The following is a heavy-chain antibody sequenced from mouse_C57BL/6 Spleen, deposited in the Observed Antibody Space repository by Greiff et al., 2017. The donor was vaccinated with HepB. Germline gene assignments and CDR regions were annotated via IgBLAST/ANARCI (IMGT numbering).Heavy chain of an antibody. CDR2: ISSGSSTI. CDR1: GFTFSDYG. CDR3: AGSIPWYFDV. Sequence: EVMLVESGGGLVKPGGSLKLSCAASGFTFSDYGMHWVRQAPEKGLEWVAYISSGSSTIYYADTVKGRFTISRDNAKNTLFLQMTSLRSEDTAMYYCAGSIPWYFDVWGTGTTVTVSS. J-gene: IGHJ1*03. V-gene: IGHV5-17*01.